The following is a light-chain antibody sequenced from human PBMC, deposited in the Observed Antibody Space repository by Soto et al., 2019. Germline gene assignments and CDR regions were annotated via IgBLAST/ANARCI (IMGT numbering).Light chain of an antibody. CDR1: QSVSSN. J-gene: IGKJ2*01. V-gene: IGKV3-15*01. CDR2: GAS. CDR3: PLYDNWPPVYT. Sequence: ETMVTQSPATLSLSPGERATLSCRASQSVSSNLAWYQQKPGQAPRLLIYGASARATGIPARFSGSGSGTEFTFTIDSLQSEDFAIYYCPLYDNWPPVYTFGQGTKLEIK.